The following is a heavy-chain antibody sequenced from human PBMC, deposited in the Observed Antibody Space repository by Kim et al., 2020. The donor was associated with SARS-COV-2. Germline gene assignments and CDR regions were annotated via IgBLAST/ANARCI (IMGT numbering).Heavy chain of an antibody. CDR3: ANTDSRVATLDPFDY. Sequence: DAVKGRFTIARDKSKNTLYLQMNSLRAEDTAVYYCANTDSRVATLDPFDYWGQGTLVTVSS. V-gene: IGHV3-23*01. J-gene: IGHJ4*02. D-gene: IGHD1-1*01.